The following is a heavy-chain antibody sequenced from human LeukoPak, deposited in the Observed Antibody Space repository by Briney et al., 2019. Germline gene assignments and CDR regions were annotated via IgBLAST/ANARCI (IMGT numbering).Heavy chain of an antibody. V-gene: IGHV3-30-3*01. CDR3: ARGYWYYFDY. CDR2: ISKDATVT. J-gene: IGHJ4*02. D-gene: IGHD2-8*02. CDR1: GFTFSSYA. Sequence: GGSLRLSCAASGFTFSSYADHWVRQAPGKGLEWVAVISKDATVTYYADSIKGRFTISRDDSKDTLYLQMNSLRVEDTALYYCARGYWYYFDYWGQGTLVTVSS.